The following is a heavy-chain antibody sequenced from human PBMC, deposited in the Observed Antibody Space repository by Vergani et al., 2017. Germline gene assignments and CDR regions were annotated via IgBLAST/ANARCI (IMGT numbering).Heavy chain of an antibody. CDR1: GFTVSSNY. Sequence: EVQLLESGGGLVQPGGSLRLSCAASGFTVSSNYMSWVRQAPGKGLEWVSVIYSGGSTYYADSVKGRFTISRDNSKNTLYLQMNSLRAEDTAVYYCARDLGTYGRDGMDVWGQGTTVTVSS. CDR3: ARDLGTYGRDGMDV. J-gene: IGHJ6*02. V-gene: IGHV3-66*02. D-gene: IGHD4-17*01. CDR2: IYSGGST.